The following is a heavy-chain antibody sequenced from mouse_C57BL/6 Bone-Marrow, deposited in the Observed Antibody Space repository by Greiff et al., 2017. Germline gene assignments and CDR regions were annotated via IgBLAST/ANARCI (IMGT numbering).Heavy chain of an antibody. V-gene: IGHV1-81*01. Sequence: VQLQQSGAELARPGASVKLSCKASGYTFTSYGISWVKQRPGQGLEWIGEIYPRSGNTYYNEKFKGKATLTADKSSSTAYMELRSLTSEDSAVYFCARPLWLRRLDYWGQGTSVTVSS. CDR2: IYPRSGNT. CDR3: ARPLWLRRLDY. CDR1: GYTFTSYG. J-gene: IGHJ4*01. D-gene: IGHD2-2*01.